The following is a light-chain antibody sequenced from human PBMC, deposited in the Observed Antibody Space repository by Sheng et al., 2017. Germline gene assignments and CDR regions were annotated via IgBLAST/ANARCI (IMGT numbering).Light chain of an antibody. V-gene: IGLV3-21*02. CDR3: QVWDTSSDPNYV. CDR1: NIGSKS. Sequence: SYVLTQPPSVSVAPGQTARITCGGYNIGSKSVHWYQQKSGQAPVLVVYDDSDRPSGIPERFSGSNSGNTATLTISRVEAGDEADYFCQVWDTSSDPNYVFGTGTKVTVL. CDR2: DDS. J-gene: IGLJ1*01.